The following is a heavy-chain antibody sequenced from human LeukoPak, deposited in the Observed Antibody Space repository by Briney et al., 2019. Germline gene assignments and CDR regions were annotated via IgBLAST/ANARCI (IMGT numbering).Heavy chain of an antibody. D-gene: IGHD1-26*01. CDR1: GFTFSNAW. CDR3: TATPPVGSYYGPDYFDY. CDR2: IKGETDGGTT. Sequence: GSLRLSCAASGFTFSNAWMSWVRQAPGKGLEWVGSIKGETDGGTTDYAAPVKGRFTISRDDSKNTLYLQMNSLKTEDTAVYYCTATPPVGSYYGPDYFDYWGQGTLVTVSS. V-gene: IGHV3-15*01. J-gene: IGHJ4*02.